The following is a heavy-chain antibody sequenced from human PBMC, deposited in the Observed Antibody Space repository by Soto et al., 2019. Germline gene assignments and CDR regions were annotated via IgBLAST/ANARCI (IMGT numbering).Heavy chain of an antibody. CDR1: GSTFSSYA. V-gene: IGHV3-23*01. CDR2: ISGSGGST. J-gene: IGHJ4*02. D-gene: IGHD3-3*01. CDR3: AKDGLFWSGYSDY. Sequence: EVQLLESGGGLVQPGGSLRLSCAASGSTFSSYAMSWVRQAPGKGLEWVSAISGSGGSTYYADSVKGRFTISRDNSKNTLYLQMNSLRAEDTAVYYCAKDGLFWSGYSDYWGQGTLVTVSS.